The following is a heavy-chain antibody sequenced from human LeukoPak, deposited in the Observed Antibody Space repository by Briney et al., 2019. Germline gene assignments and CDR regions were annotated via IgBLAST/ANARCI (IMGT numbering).Heavy chain of an antibody. D-gene: IGHD6-13*01. J-gene: IGHJ4*02. V-gene: IGHV3-48*01. CDR2: ISSSSSTI. Sequence: GGSLRLSCAASGFTFSSYSMNWVRQAPGEGLEWVSYISSSSSTIYYADSVKGRFTISRDNAKNSLYLQMNSLRAEDTAVYYCAGSYSSSWYGVDYWGQGTLVTVSS. CDR1: GFTFSSYS. CDR3: AGSYSSSWYGVDY.